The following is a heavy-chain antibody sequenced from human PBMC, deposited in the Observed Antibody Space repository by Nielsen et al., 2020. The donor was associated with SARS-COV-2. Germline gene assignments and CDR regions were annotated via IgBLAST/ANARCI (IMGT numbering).Heavy chain of an antibody. CDR1: GFTFSSYA. V-gene: IGHV3-23*01. CDR3: AKEGQYQLPDREYYFDY. D-gene: IGHD2-2*01. CDR2: ISGSGGST. Sequence: GESLKISCAASGFTFSSYAMSWVRQAPGKGLEWVSAISGSGGSTYYADSVKGRFTISRDNSKNTLYLQMNSLRAEDTAVYYCAKEGQYQLPDREYYFDYWGQGTLVTVSS. J-gene: IGHJ4*02.